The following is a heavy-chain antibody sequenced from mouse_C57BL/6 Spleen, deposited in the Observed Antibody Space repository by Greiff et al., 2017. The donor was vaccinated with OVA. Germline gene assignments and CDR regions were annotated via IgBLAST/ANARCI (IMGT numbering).Heavy chain of an antibody. V-gene: IGHV1-39*01. D-gene: IGHD1-1*01. CDR3: ARAYYGSRWYFDV. CDR1: GYSFTDYN. J-gene: IGHJ1*03. Sequence: VQLKESGPELVKPGASVKISCKASGYSFTDYNMNWVKQSNGKSLEWIGVINPNYGTTSYNQKFKGKATLTVDQSSSTAYMQLNSLTSEASAVYYCARAYYGSRWYFDVWGTGTTVTVSS. CDR2: INPNYGTT.